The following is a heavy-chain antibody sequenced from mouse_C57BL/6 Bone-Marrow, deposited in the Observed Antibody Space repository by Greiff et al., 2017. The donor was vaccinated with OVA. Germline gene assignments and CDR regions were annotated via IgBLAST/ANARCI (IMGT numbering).Heavy chain of an antibody. CDR1: GYAFSSSW. D-gene: IGHD1-1*01. Sequence: QVQLQQSGPELVKPGASVKISCKASGYAFSSSWMNWVKQRPGKGLEWIGRIYPGDGDTNYNGKFKGKATLTADKSSSTAYMQLSSLTSEDSAVYFCARHGLCDYWGQGTTLTVSS. CDR3: ARHGLCDY. V-gene: IGHV1-82*01. J-gene: IGHJ2*01. CDR2: IYPGDGDT.